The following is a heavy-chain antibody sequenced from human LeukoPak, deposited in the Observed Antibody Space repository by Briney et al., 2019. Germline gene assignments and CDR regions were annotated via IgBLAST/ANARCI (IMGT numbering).Heavy chain of an antibody. J-gene: IGHJ4*02. CDR2: INRGGST. D-gene: IGHD3-10*01. V-gene: IGHV4-34*01. Sequence: SETLSLTXAVYSGSFSGYYWSWIRQPPGKGLEWIGEINRGGSTNYNPSLKSRVTISVDTSKNQFSLKLTSVTAADTAVYYCARGYGSGSYYNYWGQGTLVTVSS. CDR1: SGSFSGYY. CDR3: ARGYGSGSYYNY.